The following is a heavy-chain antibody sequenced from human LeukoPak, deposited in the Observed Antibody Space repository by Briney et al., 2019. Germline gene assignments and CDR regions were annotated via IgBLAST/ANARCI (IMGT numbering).Heavy chain of an antibody. D-gene: IGHD6-6*01. CDR2: ISSSGSTI. J-gene: IGHJ6*03. Sequence: GGSLRLSCAASGFTFSDYYMSWIRQAPGKGLEWVSYISSSGSTIYYADSVKGRFTISRDNAKNSLYLQMNSLRAEDTAVYYCARDVSSSSPYYYYMDVWGKGTTVTVSS. V-gene: IGHV3-11*04. CDR1: GFTFSDYY. CDR3: ARDVSSSSPYYYYMDV.